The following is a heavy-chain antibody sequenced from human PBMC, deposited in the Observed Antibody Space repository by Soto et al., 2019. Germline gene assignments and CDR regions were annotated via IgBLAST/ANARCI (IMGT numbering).Heavy chain of an antibody. CDR3: ARDFGYSSSWYFDY. Sequence: SGKVSCKASGGTFSSYAISWVRQAPGQGLEWMGGIIPIFGTANYAQKFQGRVTITADESTSTAYMELSSLRSEDTAVYYCARDFGYSSSWYFDYWGQGTLVTVSS. CDR1: GGTFSSYA. J-gene: IGHJ4*02. CDR2: IIPIFGTA. D-gene: IGHD6-13*01. V-gene: IGHV1-69*13.